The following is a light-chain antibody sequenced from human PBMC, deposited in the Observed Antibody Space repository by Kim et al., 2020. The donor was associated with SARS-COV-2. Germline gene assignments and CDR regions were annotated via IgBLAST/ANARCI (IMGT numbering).Light chain of an antibody. Sequence: SPGERATLSCRASQSVSSIFFSWYQQKPRAPPSLLIYGASSRTASIPGRFSGSSSGAFFTLTISRLAAEVFAVYYWQQYGCSGFTFGPGTKVDIK. CDR1: QSVSSIF. J-gene: IGKJ3*01. CDR2: GAS. CDR3: QQYGCSGFT. V-gene: IGKV3-20*01.